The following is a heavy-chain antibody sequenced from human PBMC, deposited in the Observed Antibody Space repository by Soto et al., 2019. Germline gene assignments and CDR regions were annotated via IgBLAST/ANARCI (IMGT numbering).Heavy chain of an antibody. CDR1: GYTFTSYD. J-gene: IGHJ4*02. Sequence: ASVKVSCKASGYTFTSYDINWVRQATGQGLEWMGWMNPNSGNTGYAQKFQGGVTMTRNTSISTAYMELSSLRSEDTAVYYCARSLRFLEWLLNYHFDYWGQGTLVTVSS. V-gene: IGHV1-8*01. D-gene: IGHD3-3*01. CDR2: MNPNSGNT. CDR3: ARSLRFLEWLLNYHFDY.